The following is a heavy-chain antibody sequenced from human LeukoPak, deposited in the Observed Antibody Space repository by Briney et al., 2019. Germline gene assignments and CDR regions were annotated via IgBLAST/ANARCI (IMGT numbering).Heavy chain of an antibody. Sequence: ASVKVSCKASGYTFTGYYMHWVRQAPGQGLEWMGWINPNSGGTNYAQKFQGRVTMTRDTSISTAYMELSRLRSDDTAVYYCARGKANYGDPASFDYWGQGTLVTVSS. D-gene: IGHD4-17*01. V-gene: IGHV1-2*02. J-gene: IGHJ4*02. CDR1: GYTFTGYY. CDR2: INPNSGGT. CDR3: ARGKANYGDPASFDY.